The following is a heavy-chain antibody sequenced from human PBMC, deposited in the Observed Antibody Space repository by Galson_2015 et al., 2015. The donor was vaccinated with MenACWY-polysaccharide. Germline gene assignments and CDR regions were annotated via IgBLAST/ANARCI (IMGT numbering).Heavy chain of an antibody. D-gene: IGHD6-13*01. CDR3: AKGCSYSKSPFDH. J-gene: IGHJ4*02. CDR2: ISWNGDII. V-gene: IGHV3-9*01. CDR1: GFTFDDYA. Sequence: SLRLSCAASGFTFDDYAMHWVRQAPGKGLEWVSGISWNGDIIGYADSVKGRFTISRDSAKNSLYLQMNSLRAEDTALYYCAKGCSYSKSPFDHWGQGTLVTVSS.